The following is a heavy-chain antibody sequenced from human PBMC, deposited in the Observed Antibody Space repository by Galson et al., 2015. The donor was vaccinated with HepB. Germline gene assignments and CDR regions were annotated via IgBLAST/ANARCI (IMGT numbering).Heavy chain of an antibody. D-gene: IGHD6-25*01. Sequence: SVKVSCKASGFTFSNSAVQWVRQARGQGLEWIGWMVVGGGNTNYAQHFQGRVTITRHMSTSTAYMEVTSLRSEDTAVYYCAAESYSSGCCKYDYWGQGTLVTVSS. CDR1: GFTFSNSA. V-gene: IGHV1-58*01. CDR2: MVVGGGNT. CDR3: AAESYSSGCCKYDY. J-gene: IGHJ4*02.